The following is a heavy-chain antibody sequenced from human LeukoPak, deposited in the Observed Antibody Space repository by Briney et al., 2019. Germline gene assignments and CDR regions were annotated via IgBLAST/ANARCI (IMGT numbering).Heavy chain of an antibody. V-gene: IGHV1-3*01. CDR2: INAGNGNT. D-gene: IGHD3-22*01. J-gene: IGHJ4*02. CDR1: GYIFTNYA. CDR3: ARVYDRGGYYLDYFDY. Sequence: ASVTVSFTASGYIFTNYAMHWVRQAPGQRLEWMGWINAGNGNTKYSQKFQGRVTITRDTSATTAYMELSSLRSEDTAVYYCARVYDRGGYYLDYFDYWGQGTLVTVSS.